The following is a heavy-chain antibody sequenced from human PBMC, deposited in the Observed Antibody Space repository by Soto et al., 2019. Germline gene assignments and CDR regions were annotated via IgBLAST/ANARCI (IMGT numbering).Heavy chain of an antibody. J-gene: IGHJ3*02. CDR3: ARGGSVNPFDI. CDR2: IYSGGNT. D-gene: IGHD3-10*01. CDR1: GFTVSSNH. V-gene: IGHV3-53*02. Sequence: EVQLVETGGGLIQPGGSLRLSCEASGFTVSSNHMSWVHQAPGKGLEWVSVIYSGGNTYYADSVRGRFTISRDNSKSTLYLQMDSLRVEDTAVYYCARGGSVNPFDIWGQGTMVTVSS.